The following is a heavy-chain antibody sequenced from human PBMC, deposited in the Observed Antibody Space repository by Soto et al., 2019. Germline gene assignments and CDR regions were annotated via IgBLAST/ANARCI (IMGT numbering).Heavy chain of an antibody. CDR3: ARDLPYYDILTGYYKSVWFDP. D-gene: IGHD3-9*01. V-gene: IGHV1-69*06. Sequence: ASVKVSCKASGGTFSSYAISWVRQAPGQGLEWMGGIIPIFGTANYAQKFQGRVTITADKSTSTAYMELSSLRSEDTAVYYCARDLPYYDILTGYYKSVWFDPWGQGTLVTVSS. CDR2: IIPIFGTA. CDR1: GGTFSSYA. J-gene: IGHJ5*02.